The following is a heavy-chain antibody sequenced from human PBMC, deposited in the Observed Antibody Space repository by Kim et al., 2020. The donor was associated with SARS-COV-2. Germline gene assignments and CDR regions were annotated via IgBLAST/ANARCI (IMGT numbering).Heavy chain of an antibody. CDR3: ARGPIRSGWYSRGYYYGMDV. Sequence: GGSLRLSCAASGSTFSSYSMNWVRQAPGKGLEWVSYISSSSSTIYYADSVKGRFTISRDNAKNSLYLQMNSLRAEDTAVYYCARGPIRSGWYSRGYYYGMDVWGQGTTVTVSS. J-gene: IGHJ6*02. CDR2: ISSSSSTI. D-gene: IGHD6-19*01. CDR1: GSTFSSYS. V-gene: IGHV3-48*04.